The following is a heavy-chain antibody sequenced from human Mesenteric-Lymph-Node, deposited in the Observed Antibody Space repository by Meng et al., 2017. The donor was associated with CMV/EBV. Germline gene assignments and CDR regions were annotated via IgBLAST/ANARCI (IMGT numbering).Heavy chain of an antibody. V-gene: IGHV1-46*01. CDR3: ARDQSVSFSHPLYYFDY. CDR1: GYTFTSYY. J-gene: IGHJ4*02. D-gene: IGHD5/OR15-5a*01. Sequence: ASVKVSCKASGYTFTSYYMHWVRQAPGQGLEWMGIINPSGGSTSYAQKFQGRVTMTRDTSTSTVYMELSSLRSEDTAVYYCARDQSVSFSHPLYYFDYWGQGTLVTVSS. CDR2: INPSGGST.